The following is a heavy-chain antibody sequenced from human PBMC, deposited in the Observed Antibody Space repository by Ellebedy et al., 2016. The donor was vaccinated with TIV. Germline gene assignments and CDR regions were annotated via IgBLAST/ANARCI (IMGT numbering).Heavy chain of an antibody. D-gene: IGHD1-14*01. J-gene: IGHJ6*02. Sequence: MPSETLSLTCIVAGDSISSYHWNWIRQPPGKGLEWIGRIFSTVSTNYNPSLTSRATMSVDTSKNQISLKLRSVTAADTAVYYCARVIGTSLQPQYYYYAMDVWGQGTTVTVSS. CDR2: IFSTVST. V-gene: IGHV4-4*07. CDR3: ARVIGTSLQPQYYYYAMDV. CDR1: GDSISSYH.